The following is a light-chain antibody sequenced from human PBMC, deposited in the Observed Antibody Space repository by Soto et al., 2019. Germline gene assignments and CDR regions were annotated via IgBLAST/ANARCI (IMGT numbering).Light chain of an antibody. CDR1: SGHSNYA. CDR3: QTWGTGIQV. J-gene: IGLJ2*01. Sequence: QPVLTQSPSASASLGASVKLTCTLSSGHSNYAIAWHQQQPEKGPRYLMRLNSDGSHSKGDGISDRFSGSSSGAERYLTISSLQSEDEADYYCQTWGTGIQVFGGGTQLTVL. V-gene: IGLV4-69*01. CDR2: LNSDGSH.